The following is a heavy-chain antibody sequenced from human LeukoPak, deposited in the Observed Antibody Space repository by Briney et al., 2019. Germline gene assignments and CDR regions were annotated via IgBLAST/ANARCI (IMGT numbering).Heavy chain of an antibody. J-gene: IGHJ5*02. Sequence: PSETLSLTCTVSGGSISSGDYYWSWIRQPPGKGLEWIGYIYYSGSTYYNPSLKSRVTISVDTSKNQFSLKLSSVTAADTAVYYCARGGFGCSSTGCLRGFDPWGQGTLVTVSS. V-gene: IGHV4-30-4*08. CDR2: IYYSGST. D-gene: IGHD2-2*01. CDR1: GGSISSGDYY. CDR3: ARGGFGCSSTGCLRGFDP.